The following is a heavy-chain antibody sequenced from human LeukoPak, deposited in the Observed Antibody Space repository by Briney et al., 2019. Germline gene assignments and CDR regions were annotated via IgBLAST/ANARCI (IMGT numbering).Heavy chain of an antibody. CDR3: AKLPYCSAYYYYMDV. CDR2: ISGSGGST. CDR1: GFTFSNYA. Sequence: PGGSLRLSCAASGFTFSNYAMTWVRQAPGKGLEWVSGISGSGGSTYYADSVKGRFTISRDNSKNTFDLQMNSLRAEDTAVYYCAKLPYCSAYYYYMDVWGKGTTVTVSS. V-gene: IGHV3-23*01. J-gene: IGHJ6*03. D-gene: IGHD2-15*01.